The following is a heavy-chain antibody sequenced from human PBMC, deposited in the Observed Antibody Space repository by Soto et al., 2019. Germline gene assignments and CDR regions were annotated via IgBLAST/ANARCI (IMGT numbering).Heavy chain of an antibody. CDR1: GYTFTSYD. CDR2: MNPNSGNT. D-gene: IGHD5-12*01. J-gene: IGHJ6*02. CDR3: ARGTSGCVTYYYYGMDV. Sequence: GASVKVSCKASGYTFTSYDINWVRQATGQGLEWMGWMNPNSGNTGYAQKFQGRVTMTRNTSISTAYMELSSLRSEDTAVYYCARGTSGCVTYYYYGMDVWGQGTTVTVSS. V-gene: IGHV1-8*01.